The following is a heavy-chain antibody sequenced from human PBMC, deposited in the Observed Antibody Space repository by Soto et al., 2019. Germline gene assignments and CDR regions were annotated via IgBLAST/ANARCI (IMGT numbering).Heavy chain of an antibody. CDR3: ANNYEFLYGSGKRERDETYGMDV. V-gene: IGHV3-23*01. D-gene: IGHD3-10*01. CDR1: GFTFSSYA. CDR2: VSGSGGST. J-gene: IGHJ6*02. Sequence: PGGSLRLSCGASGFTFSSYAMSWVRQAPGKGLEWVSAVSGSGGSTYYVDSVKGRFTISRDNSKNTLYLQMNSLRAEDTAVYYCANNYEFLYGSGKRERDETYGMDVGGQGPTVPVSS.